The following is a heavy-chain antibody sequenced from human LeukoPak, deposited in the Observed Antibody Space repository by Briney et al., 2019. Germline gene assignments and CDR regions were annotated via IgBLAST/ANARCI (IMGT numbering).Heavy chain of an antibody. CDR3: ARGGDGYNYFDY. D-gene: IGHD5-24*01. J-gene: IGHJ4*02. V-gene: IGHV4-59*01. CDR2: IYYSGSP. Sequence: PSETLSLTCTVPGGSIRSYHWSWIRQPPGKGLEWIAHIYYSGSPNYNPSLKSRVTISVDTSKNQFSLKLSSVTAADTAVYYCARGGDGYNYFDYWGQGTLVTVSS. CDR1: GGSIRSYH.